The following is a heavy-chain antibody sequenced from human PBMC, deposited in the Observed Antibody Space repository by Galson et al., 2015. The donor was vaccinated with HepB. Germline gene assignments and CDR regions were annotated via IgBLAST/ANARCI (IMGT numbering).Heavy chain of an antibody. CDR3: ARGPGYYGSGSYRRKTEYFQH. V-gene: IGHV7-4-1*02. Sequence: SVKVSCKASGYTFTSYAMNWVRQAPGQGLEWMGWINTNTGNPTYAQGFTGRFVFSLDTSVSTAYLQISSLKAEDTAVYYCARGPGYYGSGSYRRKTEYFQHWGQGTLVTVSS. J-gene: IGHJ1*01. CDR1: GYTFTSYA. D-gene: IGHD3-10*01. CDR2: INTNTGNP.